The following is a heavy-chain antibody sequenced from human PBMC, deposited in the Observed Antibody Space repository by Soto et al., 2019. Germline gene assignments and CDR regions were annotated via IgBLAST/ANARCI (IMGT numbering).Heavy chain of an antibody. CDR1: GGSISSYY. CDR2: IYYSGST. J-gene: IGHJ4*02. Sequence: SETLSLTCTVSGGSISSYYWSWIRQPPGKGLEWIGYIYYSGSTNYNPSLKSRVTISVDTSKNQFSLKLSSVTAAGTAVYYCARECSGGSCGFDYWGQGTLVTVSS. V-gene: IGHV4-59*01. D-gene: IGHD2-15*01. CDR3: ARECSGGSCGFDY.